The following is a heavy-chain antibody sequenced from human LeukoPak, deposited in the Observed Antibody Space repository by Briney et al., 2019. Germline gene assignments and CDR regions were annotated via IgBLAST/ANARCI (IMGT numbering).Heavy chain of an antibody. D-gene: IGHD3-22*01. CDR1: GGSVSSGSYY. Sequence: SETLSVTCTVSGGSVSSGSYYWSWIRQPPGKGLEWIGYIYYSGSTNYNPSLKSRVTISVDTSKNQFSLKLSSVTAADTAVYYCARGYSSGFVLVDDAFDIWGQGTMVTVSS. V-gene: IGHV4-61*01. CDR2: IYYSGST. J-gene: IGHJ3*02. CDR3: ARGYSSGFVLVDDAFDI.